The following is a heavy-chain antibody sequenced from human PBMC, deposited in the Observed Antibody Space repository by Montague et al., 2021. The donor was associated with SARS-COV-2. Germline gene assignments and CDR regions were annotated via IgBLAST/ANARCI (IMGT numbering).Heavy chain of an antibody. CDR2: VYDSGST. CDR3: ARHWPYLAAAGYVWFDP. J-gene: IGHJ5*02. V-gene: IGHV4-59*08. CDR1: GGSINNYY. D-gene: IGHD6-13*01. Sequence: SETLSLTCTVSGGSINNYYWSWIRQSPDKGLEWIGYVYDSGSTNYNPSLKSRVTISMDTSKSQFSLKLSSVTAADTAVYYCARHWPYLAAAGYVWFDPWGQGTLVIVSS.